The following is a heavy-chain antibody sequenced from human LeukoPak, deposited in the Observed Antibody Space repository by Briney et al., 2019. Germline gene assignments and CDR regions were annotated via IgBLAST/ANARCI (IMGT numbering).Heavy chain of an antibody. V-gene: IGHV1-69*13. CDR3: ARGFGFHGYCSSTSCPSYGMDV. CDR2: IIPIFGTA. J-gene: IGHJ6*02. Sequence: ASVKVSCKASGYTFTGYYMHWVRQAPGQGLEWMGGIIPIFGTANYAQKFQGRVTITADESTSTAYMELSSLRSEDTAVYYCARGFGFHGYCSSTSCPSYGMDVWGQGTTVTVSS. D-gene: IGHD2-2*01. CDR1: GYTFTGYY.